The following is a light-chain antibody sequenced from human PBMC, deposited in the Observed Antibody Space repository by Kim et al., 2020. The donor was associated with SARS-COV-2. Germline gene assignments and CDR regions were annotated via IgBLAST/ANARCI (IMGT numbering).Light chain of an antibody. CDR1: KLGEKY. Sequence: SYELTQPPSVSVSPGQTVTLTCSGEKLGEKYSCWYQQKSGRSPILLIYQDLMRPSGIPERFSGSNFGNTATLTISGTQTVDEADYYCQAWDSGTVVFGGGTQLTVL. J-gene: IGLJ2*01. CDR3: QAWDSGTVV. CDR2: QDL. V-gene: IGLV3-1*01.